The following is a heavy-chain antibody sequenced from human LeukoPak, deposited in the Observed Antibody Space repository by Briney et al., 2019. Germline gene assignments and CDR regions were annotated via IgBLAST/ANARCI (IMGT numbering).Heavy chain of an antibody. Sequence: SSVTVSLKASGGTFSRYAISWVRQAPGQELEWMGGIIPIFGTANYAQKFQGRVTITADESTSTAYMELSSLRSEDTAVYYCARGGEMATIPSFDYWGQGTLVTVSS. J-gene: IGHJ4*02. D-gene: IGHD5-24*01. V-gene: IGHV1-69*13. CDR1: GGTFSRYA. CDR2: IIPIFGTA. CDR3: ARGGEMATIPSFDY.